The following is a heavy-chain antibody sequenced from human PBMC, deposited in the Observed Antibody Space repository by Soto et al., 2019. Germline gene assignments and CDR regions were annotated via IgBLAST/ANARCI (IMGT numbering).Heavy chain of an antibody. CDR1: GYTFTDHY. CDR3: ARGRTVNFYGMDV. V-gene: IGHV1-2*02. D-gene: IGHD4-17*01. J-gene: IGHJ6*01. CDR2: INPHSGDT. Sequence: QVQLVQSGAEVKKPGASVKVSYVASGYTFTDHYIHWVRQAPGQGLEWMGWINPHSGDTIYAQKFQGRVTLTRDTSISTAYMELSRRRSDDTAVYYCARGRTVNFYGMDVW.